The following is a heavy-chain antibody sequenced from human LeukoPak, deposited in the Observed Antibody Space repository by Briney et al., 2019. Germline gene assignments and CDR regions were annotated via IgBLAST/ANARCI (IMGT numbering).Heavy chain of an antibody. Sequence: GGSPRLSCAASGFTFSSYAMHWVRQAPGKGLEWVAVISYDGSNKYYADSVKGRFTISRDNSKNTLYLQMNSLRAEDTAVYYCATGVVIKDFDYWGQGTLVTVSS. CDR3: ATGVVIKDFDY. V-gene: IGHV3-30*04. CDR1: GFTFSSYA. D-gene: IGHD3-3*01. J-gene: IGHJ4*02. CDR2: ISYDGSNK.